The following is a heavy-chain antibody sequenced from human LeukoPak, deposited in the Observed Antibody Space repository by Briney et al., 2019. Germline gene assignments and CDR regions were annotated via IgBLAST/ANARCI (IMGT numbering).Heavy chain of an antibody. V-gene: IGHV4-4*07. D-gene: IGHD5-18*01. J-gene: IGHJ3*02. CDR3: ARDGRGYSYGFRHDAFDI. Sequence: SETLSLTCTVSGGSISSYYWSWIRQPAGKGLEWIGRIYTSGSTNYNPSLKSRVTMSVDTSKNQFSLKLSSVTAADTAVYYCARDGRGYSYGFRHDAFDIWGQGTMVTVSS. CDR2: IYTSGST. CDR1: GGSISSYY.